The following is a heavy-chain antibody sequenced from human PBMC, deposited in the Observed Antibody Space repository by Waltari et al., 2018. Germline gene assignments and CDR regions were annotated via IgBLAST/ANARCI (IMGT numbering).Heavy chain of an antibody. Sequence: QVQLVESGGGVVQPGGSLRLSCAASGFTFSSYGMPWVRQAPGKGLEWVAFIRYDGSNKYYADSVKGRFTISRDNSKNTLYLQMNSLRAEDTAVYYCAKESPVTYYDILTLDYWGQGTLVTVSS. V-gene: IGHV3-30*02. CDR3: AKESPVTYYDILTLDY. CDR2: IRYDGSNK. J-gene: IGHJ4*02. D-gene: IGHD3-9*01. CDR1: GFTFSSYG.